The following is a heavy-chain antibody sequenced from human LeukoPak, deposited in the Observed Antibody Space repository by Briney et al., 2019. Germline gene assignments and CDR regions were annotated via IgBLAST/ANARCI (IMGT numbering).Heavy chain of an antibody. D-gene: IGHD3-10*01. CDR1: VGSTSSGDFY. CDR2: IYYSGSA. V-gene: IGHV4-30-4*08. Sequence: SQTLSLTCSVTVGSTSSGDFYWTWIPQPPGKGLEWIASIYYSGSAEYNLPLQSRATISADTTKNHFFLKLRSATAADTAVDYCARRQYYLGSGSMDVWGKGTMVTISS. J-gene: IGHJ6*03. CDR3: ARRQYYLGSGSMDV.